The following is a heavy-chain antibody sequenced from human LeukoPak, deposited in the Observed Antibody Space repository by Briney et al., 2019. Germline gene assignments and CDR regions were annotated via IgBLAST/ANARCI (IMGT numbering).Heavy chain of an antibody. Sequence: QTGGSLRLSCAASGFTFSNYGMHWVRQAPGKGLEWVAFTRYDGSNRYYADSVKGRFTISRDNFKNTLYLQMNSLRADDTAIYYCAKRMSYYDSSPADYWGQGTLVTVSS. J-gene: IGHJ4*02. V-gene: IGHV3-30*02. CDR3: AKRMSYYDSSPADY. D-gene: IGHD3-22*01. CDR1: GFTFSNYG. CDR2: TRYDGSNR.